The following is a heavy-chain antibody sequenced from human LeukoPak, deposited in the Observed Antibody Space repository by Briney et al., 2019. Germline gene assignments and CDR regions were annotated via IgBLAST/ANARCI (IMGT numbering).Heavy chain of an antibody. V-gene: IGHV3-48*04. Sequence: PGGSLRLSCAASGFTFSSYSMNWVRQAPGKGLEWVSYISSSSSTIYYADSVRGRFPISRDNAKNSLYLQMNSLRAEDTAVYYCARAGVPAADEYYYYMDVWGKGTTVTVSS. CDR2: ISSSSSTI. CDR1: GFTFSSYS. D-gene: IGHD2-2*01. CDR3: ARAGVPAADEYYYYMDV. J-gene: IGHJ6*03.